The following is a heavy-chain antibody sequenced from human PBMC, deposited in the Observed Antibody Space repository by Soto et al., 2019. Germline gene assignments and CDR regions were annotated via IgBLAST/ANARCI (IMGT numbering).Heavy chain of an antibody. V-gene: IGHV1-69*02. CDR3: ATRADTAMAKYYFDY. D-gene: IGHD5-18*01. CDR1: GGTFSSYT. CDR2: IIPILGIA. J-gene: IGHJ4*02. Sequence: QVQLVQSGAEVKKPGSSVKVSCKASGGTFSSYTISWVRQAPGQGLEWMGRIIPILGIANYAQKFQGRVTITADKSTSTAYRELSSLRSEDTAVYYCATRADTAMAKYYFDYWGQGTLVTVSS.